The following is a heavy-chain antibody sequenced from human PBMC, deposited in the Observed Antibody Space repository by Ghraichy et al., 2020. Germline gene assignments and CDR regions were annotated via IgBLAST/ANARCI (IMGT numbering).Heavy chain of an antibody. J-gene: IGHJ4*02. CDR1: GFTFSGCR. CDR2: IKQDGSEK. D-gene: IGHD3-22*01. Sequence: GGSLRLSCAASGFTFSGCRMNWVRQAPGKGLEWVANIKQDGSEKYYVDSVKGRFAISRDNSKSSLYLQMNSLRAEDTAVYYCARVHPISSRGFYPDHWGQGTLVTVSS. CDR3: ARVHPISSRGFYPDH. V-gene: IGHV3-7*01.